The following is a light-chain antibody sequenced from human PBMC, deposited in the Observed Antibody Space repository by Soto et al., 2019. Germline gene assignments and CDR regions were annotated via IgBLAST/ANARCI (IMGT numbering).Light chain of an antibody. J-gene: IGKJ1*01. CDR3: QQYGSSPWT. CDR1: QRVSSSF. V-gene: IGKV3-20*01. CDR2: GAS. Sequence: EIVLTQSPGTLSLSPGERATLSCRASQRVSSSFLAWYQQKPGQAPRLLIYGASSRATGIPDRFSGSGSGTAFTLSISRLEPEDFVVYYCQQYGSSPWTFGQGTKVEIK.